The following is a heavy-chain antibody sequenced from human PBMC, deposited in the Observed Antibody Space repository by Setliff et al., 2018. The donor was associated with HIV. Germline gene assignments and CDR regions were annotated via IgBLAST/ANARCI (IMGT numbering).Heavy chain of an antibody. Sequence: GGSLRLSCAASGFAFGSFAMSWIRQAPGKALEWVSSITDDGLSTFYAGSVRGRFTVSRDNSRNTLSLQMNGLRGEDTASYYCVLGGLSSGWGVSWGQGTLVTVSS. J-gene: IGHJ5*02. CDR3: VLGGLSSGWGVS. CDR2: ITDDGLST. D-gene: IGHD6-19*01. CDR1: GFAFGSFA. V-gene: IGHV3-23*01.